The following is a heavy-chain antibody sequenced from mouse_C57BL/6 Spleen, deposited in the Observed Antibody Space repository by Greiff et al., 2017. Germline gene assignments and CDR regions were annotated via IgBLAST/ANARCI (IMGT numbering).Heavy chain of an antibody. D-gene: IGHD4-1*01. CDR1: GFTFSDYG. J-gene: IGHJ1*03. V-gene: IGHV5-17*01. Sequence: EVKVVESGGGLVKPGGSLKLSCAASGFTFSDYGMHWVRQAPEKGLEWVAYISSGSSTIYYADTVKGRFTISRDNAKNTLFLQMTSLRSEDTAMYYCARPLGLYWYFDVWGTGTTVTVSS. CDR2: ISSGSSTI. CDR3: ARPLGLYWYFDV.